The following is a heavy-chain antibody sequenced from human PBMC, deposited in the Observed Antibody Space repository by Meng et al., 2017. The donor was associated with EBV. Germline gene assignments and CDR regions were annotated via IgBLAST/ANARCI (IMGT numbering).Heavy chain of an antibody. CDR3: ARHRDRQDYGDYMVFYYFDY. V-gene: IGHV4-39*01. CDR1: AGSISSSSYY. J-gene: IGHJ4*02. Sequence: QLQLQESGTGLVNPSETLSLTCTVSAGSISSSSYYWGWIRQPPGKGLEWIGSIYYSGTTYYSPSLKSRVTISVDTSKNQFSLKLSSVTAADTAVYYCARHRDRQDYGDYMVFYYFDYWGQGTLVTVSS. CDR2: IYYSGTT. D-gene: IGHD4-17*01.